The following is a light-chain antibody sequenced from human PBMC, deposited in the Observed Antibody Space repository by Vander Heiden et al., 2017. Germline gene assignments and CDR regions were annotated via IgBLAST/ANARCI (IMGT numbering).Light chain of an antibody. CDR2: GNS. CDR3: QSYDSSLSGVV. CDR1: SSNIGAGYD. V-gene: IGLV1-40*01. J-gene: IGLJ2*01. Sequence: QSVLTQPPSVSGAPGQRVTISCTGSSSNIGAGYDVHWYQQLPGTAPKLLIYGNSNRPSGVPDRFSGSKSGTSASLDITGLQAEDEADYYGQSYDSSLSGVVFGGGTKLTVL.